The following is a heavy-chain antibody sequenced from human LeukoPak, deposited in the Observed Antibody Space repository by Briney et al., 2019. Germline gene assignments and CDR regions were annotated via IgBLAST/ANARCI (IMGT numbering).Heavy chain of an antibody. V-gene: IGHV4-59*06. D-gene: IGHD3-16*02. J-gene: IGHJ4*02. CDR1: GGSISSYY. Sequence: SETLSLTCTVSGGSISSYYWSWIRQHPGKGLEWIGYIYYSGSTYYNPSLKSRVTISVDTSKNQFSLKLSSVTAADTAVYYCARRIMITFGGVIAYYFDYWGQGTLVTVSS. CDR2: IYYSGST. CDR3: ARRIMITFGGVIAYYFDY.